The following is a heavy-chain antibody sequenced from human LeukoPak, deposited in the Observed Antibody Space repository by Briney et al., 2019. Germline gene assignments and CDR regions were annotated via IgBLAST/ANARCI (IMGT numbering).Heavy chain of an antibody. J-gene: IGHJ4*02. V-gene: IGHV3-30-3*01. CDR1: GFTFRNYV. CDR2: TSSDLNVK. D-gene: IGHD3-10*01. CDR3: AREGYYGSGSPPSLYFDY. Sequence: GGSLGLSCAASGFTFRNYVIHWVRQAPGKGLEWVAVTSSDLNVKLYADSVKGRFTISRDNSRSTLYLQMNSLRPEDTAIYYCAREGYYGSGSPPSLYFDYWGQGTLVTVST.